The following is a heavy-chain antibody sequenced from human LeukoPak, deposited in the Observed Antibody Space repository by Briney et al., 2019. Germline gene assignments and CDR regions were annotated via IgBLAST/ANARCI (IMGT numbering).Heavy chain of an antibody. Sequence: GGSLRLSCAASGFSFSNYAMSWVRQAPGKGLEWVPFISSSSITIYYADSVKGRFTISRDNAEKSLYLQMNSLRAEDTAVYYCARDRGGSYSAIDYWGQGTLVTVSS. CDR2: ISSSSITI. D-gene: IGHD2-15*01. J-gene: IGHJ4*02. CDR3: ARDRGGSYSAIDY. CDR1: GFSFSNYA. V-gene: IGHV3-48*04.